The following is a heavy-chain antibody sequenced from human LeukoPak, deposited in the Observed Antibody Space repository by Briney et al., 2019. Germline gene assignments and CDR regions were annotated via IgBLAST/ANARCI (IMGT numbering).Heavy chain of an antibody. D-gene: IGHD2/OR15-2a*01. Sequence: GGSLRLSCVASGFSFSSHSMNWVRQAPGKGLEWVSYISSSSSTIYYAASLKGRFTISRDDSKSIAYLKMNRLKTEDTAVYYCTRGSQGSENYHYYYYVDVWGKGTTVTISS. CDR1: GFSFSSHS. CDR2: ISSSSSTI. V-gene: IGHV3-48*01. J-gene: IGHJ6*03. CDR3: TRGSQGSENYHYYYYVDV.